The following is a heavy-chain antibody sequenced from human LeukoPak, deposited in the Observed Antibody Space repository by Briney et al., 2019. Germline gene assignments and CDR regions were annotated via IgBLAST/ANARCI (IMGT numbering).Heavy chain of an antibody. D-gene: IGHD2-2*01. V-gene: IGHV4-59*08. CDR3: WRAQGYCSSTTGYVGFDP. Sequence: SETLSLTCTVSGGSISSHYWSWIRQPPGKGLEWIGYIYYSGSTNYNPSLKSRVTISVDTSKNQFSLKLSSVTAADTAVYYRWRAQGYCSSTTGYVGFDPWGQGTLVTVSS. CDR2: IYYSGST. CDR1: GGSISSHY. J-gene: IGHJ5*02.